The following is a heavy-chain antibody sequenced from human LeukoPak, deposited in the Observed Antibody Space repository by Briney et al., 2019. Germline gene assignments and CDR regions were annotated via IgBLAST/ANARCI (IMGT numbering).Heavy chain of an antibody. D-gene: IGHD1-26*01. J-gene: IGHJ4*02. V-gene: IGHV3-48*04. CDR2: ISSGGSTI. Sequence: PGGSLRLSCAASGFTFSSYSMNWVRQAPGKGLEWVSYISSGGSTIYYADSVRGRFTISRDNAKNTLYLQMNSLRAEDTAAYYCAREGGATSFDYWGQGTLVTVSS. CDR1: GFTFSSYS. CDR3: AREGGATSFDY.